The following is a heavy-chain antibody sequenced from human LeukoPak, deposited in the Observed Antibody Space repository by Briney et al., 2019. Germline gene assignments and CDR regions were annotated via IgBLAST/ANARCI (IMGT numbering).Heavy chain of an antibody. V-gene: IGHV3-23*01. CDR1: GFTFSTYA. J-gene: IGHJ4*02. Sequence: GGSLRLSCAASGFTFSTYAMTWVRQAPGKGLEWVSAVRGSGTDTYYADSVKGRFTIFRDNSKNTLYLQMNSLRAEDTAIYYCAKTSRRDSAYDSPFDYWGQGTLVTVSS. CDR2: VRGSGTDT. CDR3: AKTSRRDSAYDSPFDY. D-gene: IGHD5-12*01.